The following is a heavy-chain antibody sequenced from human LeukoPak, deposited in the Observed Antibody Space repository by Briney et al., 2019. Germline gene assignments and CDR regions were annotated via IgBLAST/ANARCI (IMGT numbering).Heavy chain of an antibody. D-gene: IGHD2-15*01. J-gene: IGHJ3*02. CDR3: ARDLYCSGGSCYPGFFDI. V-gene: IGHV3-64*04. Sequence: GGSLRLSCSASGFTFSNYAMHWVRQAPGKGLEFLSAISSNGASTHYADSVKGRFTISRDNSKNTLYLQMNSLRAEDTAVYYCARDLYCSGGSCYPGFFDIWGQGTMVTVSS. CDR2: ISSNGAST. CDR1: GFTFSNYA.